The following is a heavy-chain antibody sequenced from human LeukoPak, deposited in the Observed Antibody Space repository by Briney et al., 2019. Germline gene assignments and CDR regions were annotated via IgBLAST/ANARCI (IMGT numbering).Heavy chain of an antibody. V-gene: IGHV4-4*09. Sequence: SETLSLTCTVSGASMSSYYFSWIRQSPGEGLEWIGYTYSSGATKYNPSLESQVTISVDTSKNQFSLRLNSVTAADTAVYFCARHARTRGEMDHINYHFYYMDVWGKGTTVIVSS. J-gene: IGHJ6*03. CDR2: TYSSGAT. CDR1: GASMSSYY. CDR3: ARHARTRGEMDHINYHFYYMDV. D-gene: IGHD2-21*01.